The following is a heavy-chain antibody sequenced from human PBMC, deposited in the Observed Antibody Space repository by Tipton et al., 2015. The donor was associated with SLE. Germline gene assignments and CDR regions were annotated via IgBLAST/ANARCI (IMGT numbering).Heavy chain of an antibody. Sequence: TLSLTCVVSGGSISSSGYYWGWIRQPPGKGLEWIGSVHYSGTTYYNPSLESRFTSSVDTSKNQFSLNLNSVTAADTAVYYCAGALDTTMGPFDCWGQGTLVTVSS. V-gene: IGHV4-39*07. J-gene: IGHJ4*02. CDR3: AGALDTTMGPFDC. CDR1: GGSISSSGYY. CDR2: VHYSGTT. D-gene: IGHD5-18*01.